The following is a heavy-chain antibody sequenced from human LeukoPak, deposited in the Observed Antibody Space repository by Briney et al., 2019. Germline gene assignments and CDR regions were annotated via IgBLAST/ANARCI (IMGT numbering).Heavy chain of an antibody. D-gene: IGHD3-3*01. CDR3: AREKYYDFWSPPDY. Sequence: GASVKVSCKASGGTFSSYAISWVRQAPGQGLEWMGRIIPIFGTANYAQKFQGRVTITTDESTSTAYMELSSLRSEDTAVYYCAREKYYDFWSPPDYWGQGTLVTVSS. V-gene: IGHV1-69*05. CDR2: IIPIFGTA. J-gene: IGHJ4*02. CDR1: GGTFSSYA.